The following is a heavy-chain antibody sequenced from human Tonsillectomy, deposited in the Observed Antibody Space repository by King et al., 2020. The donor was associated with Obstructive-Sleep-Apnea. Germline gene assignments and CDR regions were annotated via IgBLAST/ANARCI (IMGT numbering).Heavy chain of an antibody. Sequence: VQLVESGAEVKKPGESLRISCKGSGYSFTSYWISWVRQMPGKGLEWMGRIDPSDSYTNYSPSFQGHVTISADKSISTAYLQWRSLKAADTAMYYCARQAVWELPQGADYWGQGTLVTVSS. D-gene: IGHD1-26*01. J-gene: IGHJ4*02. CDR3: ARQAVWELPQGADY. CDR2: IDPSDSYT. V-gene: IGHV5-10-1*03. CDR1: GYSFTSYW.